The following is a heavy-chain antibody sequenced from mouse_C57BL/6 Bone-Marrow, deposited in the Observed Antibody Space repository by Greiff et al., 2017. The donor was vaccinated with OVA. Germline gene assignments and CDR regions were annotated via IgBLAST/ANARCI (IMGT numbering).Heavy chain of an antibody. D-gene: IGHD2-5*01. V-gene: IGHV1-15*01. Sequence: VQLQQSGAELVRPGASVTLSCKASGYTFTDYEMHWVKQTPVHGLEWIGAIDPETGGTAYNQKFQGKAILTADKSSSTAYMELRRLTSEDSAVYYCTRGYSNYYAMDYWGQGTSVTVSS. CDR2: IDPETGGT. CDR1: GYTFTDYE. CDR3: TRGYSNYYAMDY. J-gene: IGHJ4*01.